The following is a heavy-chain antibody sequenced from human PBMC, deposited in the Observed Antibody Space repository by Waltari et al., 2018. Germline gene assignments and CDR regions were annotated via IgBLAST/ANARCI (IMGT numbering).Heavy chain of an antibody. CDR2: IYTSGST. CDR3: ARADRYNWKEGASRIDP. V-gene: IGHV4-4*09. CDR1: GCSISSYY. Sequence: QVQLQESGPGLVKPSETLSLTCTVSGCSISSYYWSWIRQPPGKGLEWIGYIYTSGSTNYNPSLKSRVTISVDTSKNQFSLKLSSVTAADTAVYYCARADRYNWKEGASRIDPWGQGTLVTVSS. J-gene: IGHJ5*02. D-gene: IGHD1-20*01.